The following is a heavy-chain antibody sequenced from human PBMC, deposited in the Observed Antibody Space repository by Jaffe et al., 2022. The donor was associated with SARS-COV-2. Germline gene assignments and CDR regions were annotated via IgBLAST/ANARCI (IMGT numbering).Heavy chain of an antibody. J-gene: IGHJ4*02. Sequence: EVQLVQSGAEVKKPGESLRISCKGSGYSFTDFWFAWVRQMPGKGLEWMGLMDPGDSDTRYSPSFQGQVTISADKSISTAYLQWSSLKASDSAVYYCARLRAGNGPLDYWGQGTLVTVSS. CDR2: MDPGDSDT. D-gene: IGHD4-4*01. CDR3: ARLRAGNGPLDY. CDR1: GYSFTDFW. V-gene: IGHV5-51*01.